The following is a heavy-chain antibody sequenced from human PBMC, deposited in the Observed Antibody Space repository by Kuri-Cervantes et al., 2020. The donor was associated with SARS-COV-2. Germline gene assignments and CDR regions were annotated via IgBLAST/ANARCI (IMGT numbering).Heavy chain of an antibody. V-gene: IGHV1-2*02. J-gene: IGHJ6*02. CDR1: GYTFTGYY. CDR2: INPNSGGT. CDR3: ARDLPTGYRDYYGMDV. Sequence: ASVKVSCKASGYTFTGYYMHWVRQAPGQGLEWMGWINPNSGGTNYAQKVQGRVTMTRDTSISTAYMELSRLRSDDTAVYYCARDLPTGYRDYYGMDVWGQGTTVTVSS. D-gene: IGHD1-1*01.